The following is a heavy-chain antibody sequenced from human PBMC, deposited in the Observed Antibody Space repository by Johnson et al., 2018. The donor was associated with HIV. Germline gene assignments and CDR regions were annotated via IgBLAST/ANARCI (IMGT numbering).Heavy chain of an antibody. CDR3: ARENYRRRDAFDV. J-gene: IGHJ3*01. CDR2: IKQDGSEK. V-gene: IGHV3-7*01. Sequence: VQLVESGGGLVQPGGSLRLSCAASGFTFSSYWMSWVRQAPGKGLEWVANIKQDGSEKYYVDSVKGRFTISRDNAKNSLYLQMNSLRAEDTAVYYCARENYRRRDAFDVWGQGTVVIVSS. D-gene: IGHD1-7*01. CDR1: GFTFSSYW.